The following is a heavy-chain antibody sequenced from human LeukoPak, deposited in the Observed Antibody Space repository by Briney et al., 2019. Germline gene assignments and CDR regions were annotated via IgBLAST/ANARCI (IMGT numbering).Heavy chain of an antibody. D-gene: IGHD1-26*01. J-gene: IGHJ6*03. V-gene: IGHV3-48*03. CDR2: ISSSGSTI. CDR1: GFTFSSYE. CDR3: ARKGGATTYGYYYYYMDV. Sequence: GGSLRLFCAASGFTFSSYEMNWVRQAPGKGLEGVSYISSSGSTIYYADSVKGRFNISRDNAKNSLYLQMNSLRAEDTAVYYCARKGGATTYGYYYYYMDVWGKGTTVTISS.